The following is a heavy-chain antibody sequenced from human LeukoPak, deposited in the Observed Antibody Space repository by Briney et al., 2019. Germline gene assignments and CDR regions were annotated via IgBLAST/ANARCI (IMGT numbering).Heavy chain of an antibody. CDR1: SGSFSAYY. CDR3: ARHGYRGATSYYFDY. V-gene: IGHV4-34*01. CDR2: INHSGST. D-gene: IGHD1-26*01. J-gene: IGHJ4*02. Sequence: SETLSLTCAVYSGSFSAYYWSWIRQPPGKGLEWIGEINHSGSTNYNPSLKSRVTISVDTSKKQFSLKLISVTAADTAVYYCARHGYRGATSYYFDYWGQGTLVTVSS.